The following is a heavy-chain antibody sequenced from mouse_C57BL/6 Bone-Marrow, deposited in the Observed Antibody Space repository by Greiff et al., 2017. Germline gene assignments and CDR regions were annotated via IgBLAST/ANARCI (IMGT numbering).Heavy chain of an antibody. V-gene: IGHV1-80*01. CDR2: IYPGDGDT. CDR1: GYAFSSYW. CDR3: ARMQYYSRSYGYWYFDV. D-gene: IGHD1-1*01. Sequence: SGAELVKPGASVQISCKASGYAFSSYWMNWVKQRPGKGLEWIGLIYPGDGDTNYNGKFKGKATLTADKSSSTAYMQRRGLTSEDDAVYFWARMQYYSRSYGYWYFDVWGTGTTVTVSS. J-gene: IGHJ1*03.